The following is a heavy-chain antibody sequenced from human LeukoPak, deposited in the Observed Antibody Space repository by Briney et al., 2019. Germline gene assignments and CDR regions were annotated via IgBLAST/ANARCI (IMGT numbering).Heavy chain of an antibody. Sequence: GGSLRLSCAASGFTFSSYSMNWVRQAPGKGVEWLSSISSSSSYIYYADSVKGRFTISRDNAKNSLYLQMNSLRAEDTAVYYCARTHSSSWYGNWFDPWGQGTLVTVSS. J-gene: IGHJ5*02. CDR3: ARTHSSSWYGNWFDP. CDR2: ISSSSSYI. D-gene: IGHD6-13*01. CDR1: GFTFSSYS. V-gene: IGHV3-21*01.